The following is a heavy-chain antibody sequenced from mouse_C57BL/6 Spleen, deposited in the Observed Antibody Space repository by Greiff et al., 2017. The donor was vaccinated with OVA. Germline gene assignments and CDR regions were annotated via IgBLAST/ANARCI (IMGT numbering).Heavy chain of an antibody. J-gene: IGHJ3*01. Sequence: VQLQQSGPELVKPGASVKISCKASGYTFTDYYMNWVKQSHGKSLEWIGDINPNNGGTSYNQKFKGKATLTVDKSSSTAYMELRSLTSEDSAVYYCARLPIYYDYDEGAFGYWGQGTLVTVSA. CDR1: GYTFTDYY. V-gene: IGHV1-26*01. CDR3: ARLPIYYDYDEGAFGY. CDR2: INPNNGGT. D-gene: IGHD2-4*01.